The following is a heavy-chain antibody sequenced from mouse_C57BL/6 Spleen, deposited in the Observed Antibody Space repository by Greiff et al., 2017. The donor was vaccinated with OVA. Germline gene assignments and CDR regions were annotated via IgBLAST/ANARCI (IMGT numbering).Heavy chain of an antibody. Sequence: DVRLVGSGGDLVKPGGSLKLSCAASGFTFSSYGLSWVRQTPDRRLEWVATISSGGSYTYYPDSVKGRFTISRDNAKNTLYLQMSSLKSEDTAMYYCARRVRDYAWFAYWGQGTLVTVSA. J-gene: IGHJ3*01. D-gene: IGHD2-4*01. CDR1: GFTFSSYG. CDR3: ARRVRDYAWFAY. CDR2: ISSGGSYT. V-gene: IGHV5-6*02.